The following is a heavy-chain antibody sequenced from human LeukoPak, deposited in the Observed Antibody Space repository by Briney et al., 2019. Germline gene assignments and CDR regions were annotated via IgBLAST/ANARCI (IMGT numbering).Heavy chain of an antibody. CDR1: GGSISSGGYY. V-gene: IGHV4-31*03. Sequence: SQTLSLTCTVSGGSISSGGYYWSWLRQHPGRGLEWIGYIYYSGSTYYNPSLKSRVTISVDTSKNQFSLKLSSVTAADTAVYYCARDRDGPTGYSYGVDYWGQGTLVTVSS. J-gene: IGHJ4*02. CDR2: IYYSGST. D-gene: IGHD5-18*01. CDR3: ARDRDGPTGYSYGVDY.